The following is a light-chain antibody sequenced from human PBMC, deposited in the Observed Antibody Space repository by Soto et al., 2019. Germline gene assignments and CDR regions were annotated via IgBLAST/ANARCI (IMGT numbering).Light chain of an antibody. J-gene: IGKJ1*01. CDR3: QQYGRSVG. Sequence: EVVLTQSPGTLSLSPGERATLSCRASQSVSSSWLAWYQQKPGQAPRLLIYGASSRATGIPDRFSGSGSGTDFTLTVSRLEPEDFAVYYCQQYGRSVGFGQGTKVDIK. V-gene: IGKV3-20*01. CDR1: QSVSSSW. CDR2: GAS.